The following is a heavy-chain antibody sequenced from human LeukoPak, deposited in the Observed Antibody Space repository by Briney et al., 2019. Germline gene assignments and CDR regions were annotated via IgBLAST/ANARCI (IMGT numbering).Heavy chain of an antibody. V-gene: IGHV4-39*01. J-gene: IGHJ5*02. D-gene: IGHD3-16*01. CDR3: ARQERGEFDP. CDR1: GGSISSSSCY. CDR2: IYYSGST. Sequence: SETLSLTRTVSGGSISSSSCYWGWIRQPPGKGLEWIGSIYYSGSTYYNPSLKSRVTISVDTSKNQFSLKLSSVTAADTAVYYCARQERGEFDPWGQRTLVTVSS.